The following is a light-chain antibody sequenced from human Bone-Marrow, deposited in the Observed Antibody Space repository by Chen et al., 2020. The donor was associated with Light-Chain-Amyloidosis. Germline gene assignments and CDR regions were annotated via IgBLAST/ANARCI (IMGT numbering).Light chain of an antibody. CDR1: KSVSSSY. Sequence: LVLTQSPGPLSFSPGERATLSRRASKSVSSSYLAWYQQKPGQAPRLLIYGASSRATGIPDRFSGSGSGTDFTLTISRLEPEDFAVYYCQQYGSSPKTFDQGTKVEIK. J-gene: IGKJ1*01. V-gene: IGKV3-20*01. CDR2: GAS. CDR3: QQYGSSPKT.